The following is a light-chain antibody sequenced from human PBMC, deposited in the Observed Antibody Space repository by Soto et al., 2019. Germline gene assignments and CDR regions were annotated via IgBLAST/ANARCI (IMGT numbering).Light chain of an antibody. CDR3: ATWDSSRSAL. Sequence: QSVLTQPPSVSAAPGQKVTISCSGNSSYIESNSVSWYQQLPGTAPKLLIYDNNKRPSGIPDRFSGSKSGTSATLGITGLQTGDEADYSCATWDSSRSALFGGGTKLTVL. J-gene: IGLJ2*01. CDR1: SSYIESNS. V-gene: IGLV1-51*01. CDR2: DNN.